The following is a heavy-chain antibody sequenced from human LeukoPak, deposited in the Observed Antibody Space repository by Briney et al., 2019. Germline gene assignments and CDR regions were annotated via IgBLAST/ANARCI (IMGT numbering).Heavy chain of an antibody. CDR2: INYSGST. V-gene: IGHV4-39*01. J-gene: IGHJ4*02. Sequence: PSETLSLTCSVSGDSISSSTYYWGWIRQSPGKGLEWIGSINYSGSTYYNPSLKSRVTMSADLYKNQFSLKLTSVTAADTAVYYCASGIDARSDSSDWGQGTPVTVSS. CDR3: ASGIDARSDSSD. D-gene: IGHD6-19*01. CDR1: GDSISSSTYY.